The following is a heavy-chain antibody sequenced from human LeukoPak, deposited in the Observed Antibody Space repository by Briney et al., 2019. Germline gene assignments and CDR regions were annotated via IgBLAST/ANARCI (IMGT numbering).Heavy chain of an antibody. D-gene: IGHD2-21*02. CDR1: GYTFTGYY. V-gene: IGHV1-2*02. CDR3: ATSSDCGGDCYSAYAFDI. Sequence: ASVKVSCKASGYTFTGYYMHWVRQAPGQGLEWMGWINPNSGGTNYAQKFQGRVTMTRDMSTSTVYMELSSLRSEDTAVYYCATSSDCGGDCYSAYAFDIWGQGTMSPSLQ. J-gene: IGHJ3*02. CDR2: INPNSGGT.